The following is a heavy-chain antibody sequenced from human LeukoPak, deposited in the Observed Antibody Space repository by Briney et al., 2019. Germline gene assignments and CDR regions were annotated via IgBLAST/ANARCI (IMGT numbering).Heavy chain of an antibody. CDR1: GFTFSNYA. CDR3: ARTGVGGGYRFDY. D-gene: IGHD1-26*01. Sequence: GGSLRLSCAASGFTFSNYAMTWVRQAPGKGLEWVSCISGSGGSTYYADSVRGRFTISRDNSKNTFDVQMNSLRAEDTAIYYCARTGVGGGYRFDYWGQGTLVTVSS. V-gene: IGHV3-23*01. J-gene: IGHJ4*02. CDR2: ISGSGGST.